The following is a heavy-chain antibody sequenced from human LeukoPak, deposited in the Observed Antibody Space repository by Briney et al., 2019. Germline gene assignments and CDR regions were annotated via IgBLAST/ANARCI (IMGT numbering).Heavy chain of an antibody. CDR2: IRSKANSYAT. CDR3: TSLLPSITMIVVDTTGDAFDI. Sequence: SGGSLRLSCAASGFTFSTYRVNWVRQASGKGLEWVGRIRSKANSYATAYAASVKGRFTISRDDSKNTAYLQMNSLKTEDTAVYYCTSLLPSITMIVVDTTGDAFDIWGQGTMVTVSS. D-gene: IGHD3-22*01. CDR1: GFTFSTYR. V-gene: IGHV3-73*01. J-gene: IGHJ3*02.